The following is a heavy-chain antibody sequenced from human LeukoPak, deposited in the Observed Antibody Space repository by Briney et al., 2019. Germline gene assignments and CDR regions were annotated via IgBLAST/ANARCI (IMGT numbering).Heavy chain of an antibody. J-gene: IGHJ4*02. V-gene: IGHV3-48*03. CDR1: GFTFSSYE. CDR2: ISSSDSII. D-gene: IGHD2-21*01. CDR3: AKAPVTTCRGAYCYPFDY. Sequence: GGSLRLSCAASGFTFSSYEMHWVRQAPGKGLEWVSYISSSDSIIYYADSVKGRFTISRDSSKNTLFLRMNRLRPEDAAVYYCAKAPVTTCRGAYCYPFDYWGQGTLVSVSS.